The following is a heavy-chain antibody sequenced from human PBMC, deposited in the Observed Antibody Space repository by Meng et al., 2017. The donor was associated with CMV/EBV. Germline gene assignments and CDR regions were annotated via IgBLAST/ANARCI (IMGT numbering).Heavy chain of an antibody. V-gene: IGHV3-7*01. CDR2: IKQDGSAK. CDR3: ARDPEQWLDDFDY. Sequence: GGSLRLSCAASGFTFSSYWMSWVRQAPGKGLEWVANIKQDGSAKYYVDSVKGRFTISRDNAKNSLYLQMNSLRAEDTAVYYCARDPEQWLDDFDYWGQGTLVTVSS. J-gene: IGHJ4*02. CDR1: GFTFSSYW. D-gene: IGHD6-19*01.